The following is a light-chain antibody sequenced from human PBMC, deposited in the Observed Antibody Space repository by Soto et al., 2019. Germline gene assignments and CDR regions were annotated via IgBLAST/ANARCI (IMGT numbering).Light chain of an antibody. J-gene: IGLJ1*01. CDR1: ELSKQY. CDR2: KDN. V-gene: IGLV3-25*02. Sequence: SFELTQTPSVSVSPGQTARITCSGDELSKQYVYWYQQKPGQAPVLVIYKDNERASGIPERFSASSSGTTVTLTISGVRAEDEADYYCQSSDDTGNYYLFGTGNTVTV. CDR3: QSSDDTGNYYL.